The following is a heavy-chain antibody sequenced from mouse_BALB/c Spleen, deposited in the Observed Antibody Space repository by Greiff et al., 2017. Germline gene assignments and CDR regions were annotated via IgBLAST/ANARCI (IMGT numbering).Heavy chain of an antibody. CDR2: ISSGSSTI. J-gene: IGHJ4*01. CDR3: ARGDYGDYYYAMDY. CDR1: GFTFSSFG. Sequence: EVQGVESGGGLVKPGGSLKLSCAASGFTFSSFGMHWVRQAPEKGLEWVAYISSGSSTIYYADTVKGRFTISRDNPKNTLFLQMTSLRSEDTAMYYCARGDYGDYYYAMDYWGQGTSVTVSS. D-gene: IGHD2-4*01. V-gene: IGHV5-17*02.